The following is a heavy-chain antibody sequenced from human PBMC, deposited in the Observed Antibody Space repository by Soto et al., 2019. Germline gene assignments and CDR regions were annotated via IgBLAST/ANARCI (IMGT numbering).Heavy chain of an antibody. CDR2: INPSGGST. D-gene: IGHD3-22*01. V-gene: IGHV1-46*01. Sequence: ASVKVSCKASGYTFTSYYMHWVRQAPGQGLEWMGIINPSGGSTSYAQKFQGRVTITADKSTSTAYMELSSLRSEDTAVYYCASERKGYDSSGYLGYWGQGTLXTVSS. J-gene: IGHJ4*02. CDR3: ASERKGYDSSGYLGY. CDR1: GYTFTSYY.